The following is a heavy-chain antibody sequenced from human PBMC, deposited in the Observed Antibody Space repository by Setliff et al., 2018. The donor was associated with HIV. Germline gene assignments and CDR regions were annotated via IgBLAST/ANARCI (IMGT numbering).Heavy chain of an antibody. CDR2: INHSGST. CDR3: ARGGYSWSFDY. Sequence: SETLSLTCAVYGGSFSGYYWSWIRQPPGKGLEWIGEINHSGSTNYNPSLKSRVTISVDTSKNQFSLKLSSVTAADAAVYYCARGGYSWSFDYWGQGTLVTVSS. CDR1: GGSFSGYY. D-gene: IGHD5-18*01. V-gene: IGHV4-34*01. J-gene: IGHJ4*02.